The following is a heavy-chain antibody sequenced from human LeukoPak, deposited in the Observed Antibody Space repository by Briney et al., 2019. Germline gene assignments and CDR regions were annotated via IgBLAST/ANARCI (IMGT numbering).Heavy chain of an antibody. Sequence: PGRSLRLPCAASGFTFSIHGMHWVRQAPGKGLEWVAIIWYDGSNEYYADSVKGRFTISRDNSKNTLYLQMNSLRAEDTAVYYCARGYSSSWYPFHWGQGTLVTVSS. V-gene: IGHV3-33*01. D-gene: IGHD6-13*01. CDR2: IWYDGSNE. J-gene: IGHJ4*02. CDR1: GFTFSIHG. CDR3: ARGYSSSWYPFH.